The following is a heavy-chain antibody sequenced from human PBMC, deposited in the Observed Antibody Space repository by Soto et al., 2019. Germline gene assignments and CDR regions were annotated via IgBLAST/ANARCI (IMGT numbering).Heavy chain of an antibody. CDR3: ARGTTAAGPPGVDY. D-gene: IGHD6-13*01. J-gene: IGHJ4*02. CDR2: MNPNSGNT. Sequence: GAAGKGSWQASGYTFTRYGINWGRQATGQGLEWMGWMNPNSGNTGYAQKFQGRVTMTRNTSISTAYMELSSLRSEDTAVYYCARGTTAAGPPGVDYWAREPWSPSPQ. V-gene: IGHV1-8*01. CDR1: GYTFTRYG.